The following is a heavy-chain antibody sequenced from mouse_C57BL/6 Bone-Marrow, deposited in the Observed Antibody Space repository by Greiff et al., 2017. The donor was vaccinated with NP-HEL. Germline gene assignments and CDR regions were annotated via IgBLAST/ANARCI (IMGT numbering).Heavy chain of an antibody. J-gene: IGHJ1*03. CDR3: ASPLLRLYWYVDV. Sequence: EVQLQQSGPVLVKPGASVTMSCKASGYTFTDYYMNWVKQSHGKSLEWIGVINPYNGGTSYNQKFKGKATLTVDKSSSTAYMELNSLTSEDSSVYYCASPLLRLYWYVDVWGTGTTVTVSS. CDR1: GYTFTDYY. CDR2: INPYNGGT. V-gene: IGHV1-19*01. D-gene: IGHD1-1*01.